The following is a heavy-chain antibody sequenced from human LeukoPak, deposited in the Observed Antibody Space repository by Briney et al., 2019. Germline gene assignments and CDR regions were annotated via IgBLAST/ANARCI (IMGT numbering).Heavy chain of an antibody. CDR2: IKQDESEK. Sequence: GGYLSLYCAASGFTFSSYWLNWVRRAPGKGLEWVANIKQDESEKYYVDSVKGRFTISRDNAKNSLYLQMNNLRAEDTAVYYCARVLDSSTSRYQSLKYWGQGTLGTVSS. V-gene: IGHV3-7*01. J-gene: IGHJ1*01. CDR1: GFTFSSYW. D-gene: IGHD2-2*01. CDR3: ARVLDSSTSRYQSLKY.